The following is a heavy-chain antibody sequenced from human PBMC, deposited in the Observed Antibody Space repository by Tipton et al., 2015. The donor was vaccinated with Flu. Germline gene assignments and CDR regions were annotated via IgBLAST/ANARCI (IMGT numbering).Heavy chain of an antibody. CDR1: GASISSESYY. Sequence: TLSLTCTVSGASISSESYYWGWIRQPPGKGLEWIGNIYHSGSTNYNPSLKRRVTISLDKSKNQFSLNPSSVTAADTAVYYCARVGAVTMVRGLAFDAFDIWGLGTMVAVSS. D-gene: IGHD3-10*01. J-gene: IGHJ3*02. CDR3: ARVGAVTMVRGLAFDAFDI. V-gene: IGHV4-39*07. CDR2: IYHSGST.